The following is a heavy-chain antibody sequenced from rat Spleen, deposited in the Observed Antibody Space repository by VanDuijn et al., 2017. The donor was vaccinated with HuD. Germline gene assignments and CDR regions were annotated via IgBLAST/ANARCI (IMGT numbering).Heavy chain of an antibody. Sequence: QVQLKESGPGLVQPSETLSLTCTVSGFSLTSYSVSWVRQPSGKGPEWMGRMWYDGDTAYNSALKSRLSISRDTSKNQVFLKMNSLKTEDTGTYYCARDGGSTIAARGDVMDAWGQGASVTVSS. CDR3: ARDGGSTIAARGDVMDA. D-gene: IGHD1-2*01. CDR1: GFSLTSYS. CDR2: MWYDGDT. J-gene: IGHJ4*01. V-gene: IGHV2-34*01.